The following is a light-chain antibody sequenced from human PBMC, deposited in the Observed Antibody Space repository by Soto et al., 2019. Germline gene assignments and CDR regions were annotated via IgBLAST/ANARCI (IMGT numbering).Light chain of an antibody. V-gene: IGKV3-15*01. J-gene: IGKJ1*01. Sequence: EIVMTQSPATLSVSPGERATLSCRASQSVSSNLAWYQQKPGQAPRLLIYGASTRATGIPARFSGSGSGTEFTLTISGLQSEDFTVYYCLQYNNWPPWTFGQGTKVEIK. CDR1: QSVSSN. CDR3: LQYNNWPPWT. CDR2: GAS.